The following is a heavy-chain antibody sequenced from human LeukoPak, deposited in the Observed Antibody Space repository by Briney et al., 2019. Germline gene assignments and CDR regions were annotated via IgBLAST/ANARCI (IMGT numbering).Heavy chain of an antibody. CDR2: IYHSGST. CDR1: GYSINNGYY. D-gene: IGHD3-22*01. Sequence: PSETLSLTCIVSGYSINNGYYWGWIRQPPGEGLEWIGTIYHSGSTYYNPSLKSRVTISVDTSKNQFSLKLNSVTAADTAVYYCARGAGYYDSSGYSPTNWFDPWGQGTLVTVSS. V-gene: IGHV4-38-2*02. CDR3: ARGAGYYDSSGYSPTNWFDP. J-gene: IGHJ5*02.